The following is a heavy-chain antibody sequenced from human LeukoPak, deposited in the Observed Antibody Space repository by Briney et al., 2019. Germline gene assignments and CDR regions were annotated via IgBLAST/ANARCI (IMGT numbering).Heavy chain of an antibody. CDR3: AGGTTWIQLWSFDY. D-gene: IGHD5-18*01. Sequence: GGSLRLSCAASGFTFSSYSMNWVRQAPGKGLEWVSSISSSSSYIYYADSVKGRFTISRDKAKNSLYLQMNSLRAEDTAVYYCAGGTTWIQLWSFDYWGQGTLVTVSS. J-gene: IGHJ4*02. CDR2: ISSSSSYI. CDR1: GFTFSSYS. V-gene: IGHV3-21*01.